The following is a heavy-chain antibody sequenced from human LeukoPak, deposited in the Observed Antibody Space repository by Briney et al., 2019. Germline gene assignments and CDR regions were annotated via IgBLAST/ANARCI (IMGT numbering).Heavy chain of an antibody. CDR2: ISSSSSTI. V-gene: IGHV3-48*04. Sequence: GGSLRLSCAASGFTFSSYSMNWVRQAPGKGLEWVSYISSSSSTIYYADSVKGRFTISRDNAKNSLYLQMNSLRAEDTAVYYCARVRGEVVQYSRSGYYYYYMDVWGKGTTVTVSS. CDR1: GFTFSSYS. J-gene: IGHJ6*03. D-gene: IGHD2-15*01. CDR3: ARVRGEVVQYSRSGYYYYYMDV.